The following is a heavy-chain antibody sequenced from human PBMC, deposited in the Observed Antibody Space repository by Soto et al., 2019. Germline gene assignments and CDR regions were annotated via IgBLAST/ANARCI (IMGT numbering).Heavy chain of an antibody. CDR3: LNLRFLEWLSDDYYYYGMDV. V-gene: IGHV3-23*01. CDR2: ISGSVGSF. J-gene: IGHJ6*02. D-gene: IGHD3-3*01. Sequence: GGSLSLSCAASGFTFSNYAMSWVRQAPGKGLECVSVISGSVGSFYYADSVKGRFTISRDNSKNTLYLQMNSLRAGDTAVYYFLNLRFLEWLSDDYYYYGMDVWGQGTTVTVSS. CDR1: GFTFSNYA.